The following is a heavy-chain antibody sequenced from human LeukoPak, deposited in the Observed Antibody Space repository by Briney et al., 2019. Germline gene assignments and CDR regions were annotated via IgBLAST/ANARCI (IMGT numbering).Heavy chain of an antibody. D-gene: IGHD6-13*01. J-gene: IGHJ6*02. CDR2: IYYSGST. CDR1: GGSISSSSYY. Sequence: SETLSLTCTVSGGSISSSSYYWGWIRQPPGEGLEWIGSIYYSGSTYYNPSLKSRVTISVDTSKNQFSLKLSSVTAADTAVYYCARQKAAAANHYYYYGMDVWGQGTTITVSS. CDR3: ARQKAAAANHYYYYGMDV. V-gene: IGHV4-39*01.